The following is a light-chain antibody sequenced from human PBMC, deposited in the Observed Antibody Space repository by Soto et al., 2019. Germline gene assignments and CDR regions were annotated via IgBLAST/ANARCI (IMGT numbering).Light chain of an antibody. J-gene: IGKJ2*01. CDR3: QQSYSTPHT. Sequence: DIQMTQSPSSLSASVGDRVTITCRASQSISSYLNWYQQKPGKAPKLLIYAASSLQSGVPSRFSGSGSGTDFTLTISSLQPEDFATYYCQQSYSTPHTFCQWTKLEIK. V-gene: IGKV1-39*01. CDR1: QSISSY. CDR2: AAS.